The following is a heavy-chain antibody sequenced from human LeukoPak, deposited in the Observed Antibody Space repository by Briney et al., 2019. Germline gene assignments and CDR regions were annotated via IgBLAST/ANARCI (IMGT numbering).Heavy chain of an antibody. D-gene: IGHD1-7*01. J-gene: IGHJ6*02. CDR1: GGSFSGYY. Sequence: SETLSLTCAVYGGSFSGYYWSWIRQPSGKGLEWIGEINHSGSTNYNPSLKSRVTISVDTSKNQFSLKLSSVTAADTAVYYCARGRPRVITGTLYGMDVWGQGTTVTVSS. CDR3: ARGRPRVITGTLYGMDV. CDR2: INHSGST. V-gene: IGHV4-34*01.